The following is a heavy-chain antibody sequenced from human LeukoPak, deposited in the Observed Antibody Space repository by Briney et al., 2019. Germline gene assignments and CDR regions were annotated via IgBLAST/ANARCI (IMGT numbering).Heavy chain of an antibody. CDR1: GYTFTSYG. Sequence: GASVKVSCKASGYTFTSYGISWVRQAPGQGLEWMGWISAYNGNTNYAQKLQGRVTMTTDTSTSTAYMELRSLRSDDTAVYYCARETDIVVVVAAIGAFDIWGQGTMVTVSS. CDR3: ARETDIVVVVAAIGAFDI. J-gene: IGHJ3*02. V-gene: IGHV1-18*01. D-gene: IGHD2-15*01. CDR2: ISAYNGNT.